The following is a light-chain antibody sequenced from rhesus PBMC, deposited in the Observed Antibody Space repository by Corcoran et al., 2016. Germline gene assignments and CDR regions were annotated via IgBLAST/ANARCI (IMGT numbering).Light chain of an antibody. CDR1: ENVNNY. J-gene: IGKJ1*01. V-gene: IGKV1-74*01. Sequence: DIQMTQSPSSLSASVGDRVTITCRASENVNNYLNWYQQKPRKAPKLLIYKASTLQSGAPSRFSGSGSGTDYTFTISSLQPEDVATYYCQHGYGTPWTFGQGTKVEIK. CDR3: QHGYGTPWT. CDR2: KAS.